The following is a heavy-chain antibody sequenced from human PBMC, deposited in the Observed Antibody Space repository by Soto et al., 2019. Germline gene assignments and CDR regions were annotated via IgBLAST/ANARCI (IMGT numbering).Heavy chain of an antibody. CDR1: GGSISSGGYY. V-gene: IGHV4-31*03. CDR2: IYYSGST. J-gene: IGHJ3*02. D-gene: IGHD4-17*01. Sequence: SETLSLTCTVSGGSISSGGYYWTWIRQHPGKGLEWIGYIYYSGSTYYNPSLKSRVTMSVDTSKNQFSLKLSSVTAVDTAVYYCARKNGVLDAFDIWGQGTMVTVSS. CDR3: ARKNGVLDAFDI.